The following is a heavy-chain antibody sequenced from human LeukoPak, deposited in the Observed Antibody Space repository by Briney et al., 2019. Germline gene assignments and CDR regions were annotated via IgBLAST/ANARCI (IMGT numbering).Heavy chain of an antibody. D-gene: IGHD5-18*01. V-gene: IGHV4-59*01. CDR1: GGSINSYY. CDR3: ARTTEGGYTYDYFYYYYMDV. Sequence: PSETLSLTCTVSGGSINSYYWSWIRQPPGKGLEWIGYIYYSGSTSYNPSLKSRVTISVDTSKNQFSLKLSSVTAADTAVYFCARTTEGGYTYDYFYYYYMDVWGKGTTVTVSS. CDR2: IYYSGST. J-gene: IGHJ6*03.